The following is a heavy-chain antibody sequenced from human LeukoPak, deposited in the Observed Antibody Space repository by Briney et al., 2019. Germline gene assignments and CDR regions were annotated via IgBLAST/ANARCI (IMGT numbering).Heavy chain of an antibody. CDR1: GGSFSGYY. CDR2: INHSGST. V-gene: IGHV4-34*01. Sequence: SETLSLTCAVYGGSFSGYYWSWIRQPPGKGLEWIGEINHSGSTNYNPSLKSRVTISVDTSKNQFSLKLSSVTAADTAVYYCASYIAARPSDWFDPWGQGTLVTVSS. J-gene: IGHJ5*02. D-gene: IGHD6-6*01. CDR3: ASYIAARPSDWFDP.